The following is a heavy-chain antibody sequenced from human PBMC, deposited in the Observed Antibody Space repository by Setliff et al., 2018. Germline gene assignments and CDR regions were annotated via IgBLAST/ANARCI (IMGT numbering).Heavy chain of an antibody. Sequence: SETLSLTCTVSGGSISSYYWSWIRQPAGKGLEWIGHIYIGGSANYNPSLKSRVTISVDTSKNQFSLKLNSVTAADTAVYYCARSFSRREKFLLDYWGQGALVTVSS. CDR1: GGSISSYY. CDR3: ARSFSRREKFLLDY. J-gene: IGHJ4*02. V-gene: IGHV4-4*07. CDR2: IYIGGSA.